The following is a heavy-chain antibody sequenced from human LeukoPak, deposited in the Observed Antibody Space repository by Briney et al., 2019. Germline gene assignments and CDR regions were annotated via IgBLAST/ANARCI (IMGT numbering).Heavy chain of an antibody. V-gene: IGHV3-30-3*01. D-gene: IGHD2/OR15-2a*01. J-gene: IGHJ4*02. CDR3: ARGVSMAQPYIDY. CDR1: GFSFSSYA. CDR2: ISYDGSNK. Sequence: SGRSLRLSCAASGFSFSSYAMHWVRQAPGKGLEWVAVISYDGSNKYSADSVKGRFTISRDNSKNTLYLQMNSLRAEDTAVYYCARGVSMAQPYIDYWGQGTLVTVSS.